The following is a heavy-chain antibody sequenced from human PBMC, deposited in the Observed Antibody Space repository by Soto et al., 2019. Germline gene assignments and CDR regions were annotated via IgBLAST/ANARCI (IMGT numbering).Heavy chain of an antibody. D-gene: IGHD1-1*01. J-gene: IGHJ4*02. CDR1: GFPITSNY. Sequence: EVQLVESGGGLVQPGGSLRLSCEASGFPITSNYMSWVRQAPGKGLEWVSVIYSDYSTYYADSVKGRFTISRDNSKNTLYLQMNSLRVEDTAFYYCARDGGELDIWGQGTLVTVSS. V-gene: IGHV3-66*01. CDR3: ARDGGELDI. CDR2: IYSDYST.